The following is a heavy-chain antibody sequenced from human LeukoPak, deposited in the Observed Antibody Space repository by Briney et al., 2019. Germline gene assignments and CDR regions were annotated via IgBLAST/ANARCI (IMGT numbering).Heavy chain of an antibody. J-gene: IGHJ6*03. CDR3: ASAVGSGSFQTYYYYMDV. D-gene: IGHD3-10*01. CDR2: IYTSGST. Sequence: PSETLSLTCTVSGGSISSYYWSWIRQPAGKGLEWIGRIYTSGSTNYNPSLKSRVTVSVDTSKNQFSLKLSSVTAADTAVYYCASAVGSGSFQTYYYYMDVWGKGTTVTISS. V-gene: IGHV4-4*07. CDR1: GGSISSYY.